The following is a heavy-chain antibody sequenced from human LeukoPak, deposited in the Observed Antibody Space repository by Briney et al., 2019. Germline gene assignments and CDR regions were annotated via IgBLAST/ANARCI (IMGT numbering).Heavy chain of an antibody. CDR1: GGSFSGYY. D-gene: IGHD3-10*01. J-gene: IGHJ5*02. Sequence: SETLSLTCAFYGGSFSGYYWSWIRQSPGKGLEWIGEINHSGSTNSNPSLKSRVTISVDTSKNQFSLRLSSVTAADTAVYYCARHRRTSWLGNWFDPWGQGTLVTVSS. V-gene: IGHV4-34*01. CDR3: ARHRRTSWLGNWFDP. CDR2: INHSGST.